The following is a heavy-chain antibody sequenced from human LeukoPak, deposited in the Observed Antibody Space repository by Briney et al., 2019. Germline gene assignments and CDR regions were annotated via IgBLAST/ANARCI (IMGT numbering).Heavy chain of an antibody. CDR1: GFTFSSYT. CDR3: ARDRAGYYDNSGIFFDY. CDR2: ITTSDGNT. J-gene: IGHJ4*02. D-gene: IGHD3-22*01. V-gene: IGHV3-23*01. Sequence: PGGSLRLSCAASGFTFSSYTMSWVRQAPGKGLEWVSTITTSDGNTYYADSVKGRFTISRDNAKNSLFLQMDSLRAEDTAMYYCARDRAGYYDNSGIFFDYWGQGTLVTVSS.